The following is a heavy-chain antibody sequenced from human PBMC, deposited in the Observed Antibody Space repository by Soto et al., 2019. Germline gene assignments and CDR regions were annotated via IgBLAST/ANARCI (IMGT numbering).Heavy chain of an antibody. CDR1: GGSFSGFY. Sequence: SETLSLTCAVYGGSFSGFYWSWIRQPPGKGLEWIGEINHSGGTNYNPSLKSRVTISVDTSKNQFSLKLGSVTAADTAVYYCARDRDNWNYVDKSRFDSWGQGILVTVSS. CDR2: INHSGGT. D-gene: IGHD1-7*01. V-gene: IGHV4-34*01. J-gene: IGHJ5*01. CDR3: ARDRDNWNYVDKSRFDS.